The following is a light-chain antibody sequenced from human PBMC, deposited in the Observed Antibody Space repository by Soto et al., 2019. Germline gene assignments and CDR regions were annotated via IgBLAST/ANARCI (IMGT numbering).Light chain of an antibody. V-gene: IGLV2-14*03. CDR1: SSDVGGYNY. J-gene: IGLJ2*01. CDR3: SSYTSSSTLV. Sequence: QSALTQPASVSGSPEQSITISCTRTSSDVGGYNYVSWYQQQHPGKAPKLMIYDVSNRPSGVSNRFSGSKSGNTASLTISGLQAEDEADYYCSSYTSSSTLVFGGGTKLTVL. CDR2: DVS.